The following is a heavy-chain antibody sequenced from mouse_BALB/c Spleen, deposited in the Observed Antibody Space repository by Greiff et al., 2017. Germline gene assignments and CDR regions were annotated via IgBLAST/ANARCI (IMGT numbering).Heavy chain of an antibody. Sequence: LQESGPELVRPGVSVKISCKGSGYTFTDYAMHWVKQSHAKSLEWIGVISTYYGNTNYNQKFKGKATMTVDKSSSTAYMELARLTSEDSAIYYCARSGGNPAWFAYWGQGTLVTVSA. CDR3: ARSGGNPAWFAY. D-gene: IGHD2-1*01. V-gene: IGHV1-67*01. J-gene: IGHJ3*01. CDR1: GYTFTDYA. CDR2: ISTYYGNT.